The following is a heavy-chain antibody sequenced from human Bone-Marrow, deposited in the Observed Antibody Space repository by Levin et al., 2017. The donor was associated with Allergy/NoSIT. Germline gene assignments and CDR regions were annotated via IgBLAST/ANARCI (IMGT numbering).Heavy chain of an antibody. Sequence: KISCKASGGTYSSYSFSWVRQAPGQGLEWMGRISPILDVTNYAQKFQGRVSITADKSTTTSYLEMSSLRSEDTAVYYCATLTQFDSSAFCQDFDYWGQGTLVTVSS. CDR1: GGTYSSYS. CDR2: ISPILDVT. J-gene: IGHJ4*02. D-gene: IGHD3-22*01. CDR3: ATLTQFDSSAFCQDFDY. V-gene: IGHV1-69*02.